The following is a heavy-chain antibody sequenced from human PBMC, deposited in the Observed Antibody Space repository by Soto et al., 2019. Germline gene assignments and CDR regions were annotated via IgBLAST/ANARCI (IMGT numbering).Heavy chain of an antibody. CDR3: ARMGTYYYYYVDV. CDR1: GDSISTYY. CDR2: IYYSGNT. J-gene: IGHJ6*03. Sequence: PSETLSLTCTVSGDSISTYYWSWIRQPPGKGLEWIGHIYYSGNTDYNPSVKSRVTISVDTSKNQFSLKLRSVTAADTAVYYCARMGTYYYYYVDVWGKGTTVTVS. V-gene: IGHV4-59*01.